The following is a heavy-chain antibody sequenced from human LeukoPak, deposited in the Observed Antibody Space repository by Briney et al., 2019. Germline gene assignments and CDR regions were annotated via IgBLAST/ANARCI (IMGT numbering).Heavy chain of an antibody. D-gene: IGHD6-19*01. CDR3: AKGGREQWLVSDY. CDR2: ISYDGSNK. V-gene: IGHV3-30*18. CDR1: GFTFSSYG. Sequence: GRSLRLSCAASGFTFSSYGMHWVRQAPGKGLEWVAVISYDGSNKYYADSVKGRFTISRDNSKNTLFLQMNSLITEDTAVYYCAKGGREQWLVSDYWGQGTLVTVSS. J-gene: IGHJ4*02.